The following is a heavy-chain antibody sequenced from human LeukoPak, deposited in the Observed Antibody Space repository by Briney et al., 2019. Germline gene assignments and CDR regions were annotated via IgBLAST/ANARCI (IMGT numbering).Heavy chain of an antibody. CDR1: GGSISSGDYY. CDR2: IYYSGST. CDR3: ARHGNYYDTSQSDP. V-gene: IGHV4-30-4*08. J-gene: IGHJ5*02. Sequence: PSQTLSLTCTVSGGSISSGDYYWSWIRQTPGKGLEWIGYIYYSGSTSYNPSLKSRVTISVDTSKNQFSLKLSSVTAADTAVYYCARHGNYYDTSQSDPWGQGTLVTVSS. D-gene: IGHD3-22*01.